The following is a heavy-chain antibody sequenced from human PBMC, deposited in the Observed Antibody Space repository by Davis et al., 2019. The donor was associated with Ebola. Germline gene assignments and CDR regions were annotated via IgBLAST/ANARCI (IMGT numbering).Heavy chain of an antibody. V-gene: IGHV3-30-3*01. CDR2: ISYDGSNK. CDR1: GFTFSSYA. Sequence: PGGSLRLSCAASGFTFSSYAMHWVRQAPGKGLEWVAVISYDGSNKYYADSVKGRFTISRDNSKNTLYLQMNSLTAEDTAVYYCARDPNYDILTGYYPSNGMDVWGQGTTVTVSS. CDR3: ARDPNYDILTGYYPSNGMDV. D-gene: IGHD3-9*01. J-gene: IGHJ6*02.